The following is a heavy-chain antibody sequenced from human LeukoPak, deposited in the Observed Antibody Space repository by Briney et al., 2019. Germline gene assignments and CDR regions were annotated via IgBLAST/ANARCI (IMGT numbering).Heavy chain of an antibody. CDR3: ARDRRIVVVTTGACDI. CDR1: GFTFDDYG. J-gene: IGHJ3*02. CDR2: INWNGGST. Sequence: GGSLRLSCAASGFTFDDYGMSWVRQAPGRGLEWVSGINWNGGSTGYADSVKGRFTISRDNAKNSLYLQMNSLRAEDTALYYCARDRRIVVVTTGACDIWGQRTMVTVSS. V-gene: IGHV3-20*04. D-gene: IGHD3-22*01.